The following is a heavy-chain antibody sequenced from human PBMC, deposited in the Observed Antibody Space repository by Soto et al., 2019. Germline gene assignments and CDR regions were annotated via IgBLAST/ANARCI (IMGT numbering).Heavy chain of an antibody. J-gene: IGHJ4*02. CDR3: ARGSGSYYNNLDY. V-gene: IGHV1-3*01. Sequence: ASVKVSCKASGYTFTSYAMHWVRQAPGQRLEWMGWINAGNGNTKYSQKFQGRVTITRDTSASTAYMELSSLRSEDTAVYYCARGSGSYYNNLDYWGPGTLVTVSS. CDR1: GYTFTSYA. D-gene: IGHD3-10*01. CDR2: INAGNGNT.